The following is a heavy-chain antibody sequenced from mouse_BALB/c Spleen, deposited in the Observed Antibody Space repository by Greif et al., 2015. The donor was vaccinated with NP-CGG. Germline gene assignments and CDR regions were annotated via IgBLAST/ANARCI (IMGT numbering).Heavy chain of an antibody. CDR2: IDPANGNT. CDR1: GFNIKDTY. D-gene: IGHD2-1*01. CDR3: ARSGGYGNYDAMDY. V-gene: IGHV14-3*02. Sequence: EVQGVESGAELVKPGASVKLSCTASGFNIKDTYMHWVKQRPEQGLEWIGRIDPANGNTKYDPKFQGKATITADTSSNTAYLQLSSLTSEDTAVYYCARSGGYGNYDAMDYWGQGTSVTVSS. J-gene: IGHJ4*01.